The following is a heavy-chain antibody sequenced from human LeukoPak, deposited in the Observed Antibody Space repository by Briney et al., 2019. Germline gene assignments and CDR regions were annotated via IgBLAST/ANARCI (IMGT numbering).Heavy chain of an antibody. J-gene: IGHJ3*02. CDR2: IYYSGST. CDR3: ARDRVRGWGRDAFDI. D-gene: IGHD7-27*01. Sequence: SSETLSLTCTVSGGSISSGGYYWSWLRQHPGKGLEWIGYIYYSGSTYYNPSLKSRVTISVDTSKNQFSLKLSSVTAADTAVYYCARDRVRGWGRDAFDIWGQGTMVTVSS. V-gene: IGHV4-61*08. CDR1: GGSISSGGYY.